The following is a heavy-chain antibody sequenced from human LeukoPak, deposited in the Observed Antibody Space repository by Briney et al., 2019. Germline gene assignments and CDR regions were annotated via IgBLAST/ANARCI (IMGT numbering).Heavy chain of an antibody. CDR2: ISSSGSTI. Sequence: PGGSLRLSCAASGFTFINYSMNWVRQAPGKGLEWVSYISSSGSTIYYADSVKGRFTISRDNAKNSLYLQMNSLRAEDTAVYYCARVDYGDYYADYWGQGTLVTVSS. V-gene: IGHV3-48*04. CDR3: ARVDYGDYYADY. D-gene: IGHD4-17*01. CDR1: GFTFINYS. J-gene: IGHJ4*02.